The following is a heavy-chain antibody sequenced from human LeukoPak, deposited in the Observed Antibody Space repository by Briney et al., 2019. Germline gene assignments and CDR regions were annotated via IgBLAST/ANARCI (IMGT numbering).Heavy chain of an antibody. CDR1: GYSFISYW. CDR2: IYPGDSDT. J-gene: IGHJ6*03. CDR3: ARQRGYCSSTSCHSGYMDV. V-gene: IGHV5-51*01. D-gene: IGHD2-2*01. Sequence: GESLKISCKGSGYSFISYWIGWVRQMPGKGLEWMGIIYPGDSDTRYSPSFQGQVTISVDKSISTAYLQWSSLKASDTAMYYCARQRGYCSSTSCHSGYMDVWGKGTTVTISS.